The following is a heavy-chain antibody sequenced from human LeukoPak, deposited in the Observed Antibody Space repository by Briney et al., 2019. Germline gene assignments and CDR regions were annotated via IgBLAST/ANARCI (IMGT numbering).Heavy chain of an antibody. Sequence: PSETLSLTCAVYGESFSGYFWNWIRQPPGKGLEWIGEINHSGSTSNHNPSLKSRVTMSVDTSKNQFSLKLSSVTAADTAVYYCARKSGYARDYWGQGTLVTVSS. CDR1: GESFSGYF. D-gene: IGHD5-12*01. J-gene: IGHJ4*02. CDR2: INHSGSTS. CDR3: ARKSGYARDY. V-gene: IGHV4-34*01.